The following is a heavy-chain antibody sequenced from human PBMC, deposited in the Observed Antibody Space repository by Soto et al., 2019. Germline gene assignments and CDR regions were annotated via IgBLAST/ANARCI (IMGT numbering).Heavy chain of an antibody. J-gene: IGHJ4*02. V-gene: IGHV4-59*01. CDR3: AGSDGRY. Sequence: SETLSLTCTVSGGSISSYYWSWIRQPPGKGLEWIGYIYYSGSTYYNPSLKSRLTISVDTSKNQFSLKLSSVTAADTAVYYCAGSDGRYWGQGTLVTVSS. CDR1: GGSISSYY. CDR2: IYYSGST.